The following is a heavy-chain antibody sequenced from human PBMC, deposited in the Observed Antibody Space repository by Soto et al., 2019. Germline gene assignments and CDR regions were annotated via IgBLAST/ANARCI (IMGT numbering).Heavy chain of an antibody. D-gene: IGHD2-8*01. CDR2: ISSNGGST. CDR3: TKRGGPLMVRWYFDY. Sequence: GGPLRLSCSASGFTFSSYAMHWVRQAPGKGLEYVSAISSNGGSTYYADSVKGRFTISRDNSKNTLYLQMNSLRAEDTAVYFCTKRGGPLMVRWYFDYWGQGTLVTVSS. CDR1: GFTFSSYA. V-gene: IGHV3-64D*06. J-gene: IGHJ4*02.